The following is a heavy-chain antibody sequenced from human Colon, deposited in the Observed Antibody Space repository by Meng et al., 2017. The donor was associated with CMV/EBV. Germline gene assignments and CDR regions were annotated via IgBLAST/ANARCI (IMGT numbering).Heavy chain of an antibody. J-gene: IGHJ4*02. Sequence: ASVKVSCKASGYTFTGYYMHWVRQAPGQGLEWMGWINPNSGGTNYAQKFQGRVTMTRGTSISTAYMELSRLRSDDTAVYYCARTYYYDSSGSSPFDYWGQGTLVTVSS. D-gene: IGHD3-22*01. V-gene: IGHV1-2*02. CDR1: GYTFTGYY. CDR3: ARTYYYDSSGSSPFDY. CDR2: INPNSGGT.